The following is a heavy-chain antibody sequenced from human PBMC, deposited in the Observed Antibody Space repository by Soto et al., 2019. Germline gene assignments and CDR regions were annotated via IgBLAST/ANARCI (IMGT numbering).Heavy chain of an antibody. J-gene: IGHJ4*02. Sequence: QVQLQESGPGLVKPSQTLSLTCTVSGGSISSGGYYWSWIRQHPGKGLEWLGYIYYSGSTYSIPSLKSRVTILVDTSKNQCSLKLSSVTAAGTDVYYFARIFTQPGPYFDYWCQETLVTVSS. CDR2: IYYSGST. CDR3: ARIFTQPGPYFDY. V-gene: IGHV4-31*03. CDR1: GGSISSGGYY. D-gene: IGHD3-3*01.